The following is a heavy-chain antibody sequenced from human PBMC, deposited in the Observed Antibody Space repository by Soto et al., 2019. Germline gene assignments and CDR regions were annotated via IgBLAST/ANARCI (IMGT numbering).Heavy chain of an antibody. Sequence: PGGSLRLSCAASGFTFTNYGMHWVRQAPGKGLEWVAIVWYDGSHKYYADSVKGRFTISRDNSENTVTLQMNSLRAEDTAVYYCAAGERLHYGGQGTLVTVSS. J-gene: IGHJ4*02. CDR3: AAGERLHY. CDR2: VWYDGSHK. V-gene: IGHV3-33*01. D-gene: IGHD1-1*01. CDR1: GFTFTNYG.